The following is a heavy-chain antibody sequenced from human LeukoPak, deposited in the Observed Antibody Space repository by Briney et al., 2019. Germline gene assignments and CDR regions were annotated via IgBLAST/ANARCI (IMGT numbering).Heavy chain of an antibody. CDR3: AREDDILTGYYFSRRGGFDY. J-gene: IGHJ4*02. CDR1: GCSISSSNW. Sequence: SETLSLTCAVSGCSISSSNWWSWVRQPPGKGLEWIGEIYHSGSTNYNPPLKRRVTISVDKSKNQFSLKLSSVTAADTAVYYCAREDDILTGYYFSRRGGFDYWGQGTLVTVSS. D-gene: IGHD3-9*01. V-gene: IGHV4-4*02. CDR2: IYHSGST.